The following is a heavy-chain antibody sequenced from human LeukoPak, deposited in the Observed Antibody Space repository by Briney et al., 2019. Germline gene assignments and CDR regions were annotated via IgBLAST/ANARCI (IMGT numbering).Heavy chain of an antibody. CDR3: ARQLLDSSGHHAFDI. CDR2: IYYSGST. Sequence: PSETLSLTCTVSGGSISSYYWGWIRQPPGKGLEWIGSIYYSGSTYYNPSLKSRVTISVDTSRNQFSLKLSSVTAADTAVYYCARQLLDSSGHHAFDIWGQGTMVTVSS. J-gene: IGHJ3*02. D-gene: IGHD3-22*01. CDR1: GGSISSYY. V-gene: IGHV4-39*01.